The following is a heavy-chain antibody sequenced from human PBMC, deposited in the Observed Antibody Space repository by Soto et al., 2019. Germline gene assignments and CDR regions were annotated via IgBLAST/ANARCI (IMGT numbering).Heavy chain of an antibody. D-gene: IGHD3-10*01. CDR3: AGSFKYGSGTFDAFDI. Sequence: GASVKVSCKASGGTFSSYAISWVRQAPGQGLEWMGGIIPIFGTTNYAEKFRGRVSITADESTSTAYVELSSLRSEDTAVYYCAGSFKYGSGTFDAFDIWGQGTMVNVSS. CDR1: GGTFSSYA. J-gene: IGHJ3*02. CDR2: IIPIFGTT. V-gene: IGHV1-69*13.